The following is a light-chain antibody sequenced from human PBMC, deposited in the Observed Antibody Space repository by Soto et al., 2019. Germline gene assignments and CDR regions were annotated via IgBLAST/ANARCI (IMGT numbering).Light chain of an antibody. J-gene: IGLJ3*02. Sequence: QSVLTQPPSASGTPGQRGTISCSGSSSNIGSNTVTWYQQLPGTAPKLLIYSNNQRPSGVPDRFSGSKSGTSASLAISGLQSEDEADYYCAAWDDSLNGYWVFGGGTKLTVL. CDR2: SNN. CDR1: SSNIGSNT. CDR3: AAWDDSLNGYWV. V-gene: IGLV1-44*01.